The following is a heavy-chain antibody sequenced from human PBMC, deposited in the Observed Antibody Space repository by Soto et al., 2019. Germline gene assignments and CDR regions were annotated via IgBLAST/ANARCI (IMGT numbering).Heavy chain of an antibody. V-gene: IGHV3-23*01. J-gene: IGHJ4*02. Sequence: EVQLLEAGGKLVQPGVSLTLSCAASGFTFSTYAMAWVRQAPGKGLEWVSGVSASGLNTDYADPVKGRFYISRDNSKNTVSLHMNSLRAEDTALYYCAKDRLRRSSRYFIDYWGKGTPVTVSS. CDR1: GFTFSTYA. CDR2: VSASGLNT. CDR3: AKDRLRRSSRYFIDY. D-gene: IGHD3-16*02.